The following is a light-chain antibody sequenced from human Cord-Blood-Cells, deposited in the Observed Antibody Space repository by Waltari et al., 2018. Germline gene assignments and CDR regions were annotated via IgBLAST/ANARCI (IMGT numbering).Light chain of an antibody. V-gene: IGLV2-11*01. CDR2: DVI. Sequence: QSARPHPRSWSGPPGQSSTTPSPETTGVVGGYNFASCYQQNPGKAPKRMVYDVIRRPAGVPDRFSGSKSGNTASLTISGLQAEDEADYYCCSYAGSYVFGTGTKVTVL. CDR3: CSYAGSYV. CDR1: TGVVGGYNF. J-gene: IGLJ1*01.